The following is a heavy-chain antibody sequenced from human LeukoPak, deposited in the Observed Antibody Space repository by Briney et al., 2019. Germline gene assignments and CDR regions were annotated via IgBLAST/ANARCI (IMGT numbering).Heavy chain of an antibody. CDR3: AYLDSSGFYYGRMRY. D-gene: IGHD3-22*01. Sequence: GGSLRLSCAASGFTFSDHAMTWVRQTLAKGLESVSSTSAGGDITHYAESVKGRFTISRDNSKSTLYLQMNSLRAEDTAIYFCAYLDSSGFYYGRMRYWGQGTPVTVSS. CDR1: GFTFSDHA. J-gene: IGHJ4*02. V-gene: IGHV3-23*01. CDR2: TSAGGDIT.